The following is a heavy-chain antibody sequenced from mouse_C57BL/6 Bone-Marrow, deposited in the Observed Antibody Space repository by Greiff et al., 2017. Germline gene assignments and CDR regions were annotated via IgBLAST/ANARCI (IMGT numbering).Heavy chain of an antibody. J-gene: IGHJ2*01. V-gene: IGHV1-9*01. D-gene: IGHD1-1*01. CDR2: ILPGSGST. Sequence: QVQLQQSGAELMKPGASVKLSCKATGYTFTGYWIEWVKQRPGHGLEWIGEILPGSGSTNYNEKFKGKATFTADTSSNTAYMQLSSLTTEDSAIYYCARDLFPYYYGSSHFDYWGQGTTLTVSS. CDR3: ARDLFPYYYGSSHFDY. CDR1: GYTFTGYW.